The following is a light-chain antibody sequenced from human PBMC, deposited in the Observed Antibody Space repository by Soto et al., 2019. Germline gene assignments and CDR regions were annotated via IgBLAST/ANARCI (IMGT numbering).Light chain of an antibody. CDR1: SSDVGRYNY. CDR2: DVS. CDR3: SSYTTSTTDV. J-gene: IGLJ1*01. Sequence: QSVLTQPASVSGSPGQSITISCTGTSSDVGRYNYVSWYQHHPGKAPRLMIYDVSNRPSGVSNRFSGSKSGNTASLTISGLQAEDEADYYCSSYTTSTTDVFGTGTKVTVL. V-gene: IGLV2-14*01.